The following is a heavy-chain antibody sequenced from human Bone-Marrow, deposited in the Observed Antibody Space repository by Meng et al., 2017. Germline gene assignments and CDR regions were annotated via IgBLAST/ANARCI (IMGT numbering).Heavy chain of an antibody. CDR2: IYYSGST. J-gene: IGHJ4*02. CDR3: ARGGRRYCSGGSCYWWVGIFDY. V-gene: IGHV4-59*01. Sequence: SETLSLTCTVSGGSISSYYWSWIRQPPGKGLEWIGYIYYSGSTNYNPSLKSRVTISVDTSKNQFSLKLSSVTAADTAVYYCARGGRRYCSGGSCYWWVGIFDYWGQGTLVTVSS. D-gene: IGHD2-15*01. CDR1: GGSISSYY.